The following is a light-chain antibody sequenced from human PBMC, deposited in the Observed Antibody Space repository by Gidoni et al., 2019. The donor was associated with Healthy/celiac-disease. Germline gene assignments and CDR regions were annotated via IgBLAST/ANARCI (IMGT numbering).Light chain of an antibody. Sequence: QSVLTPPPSVSGAPGPTVTISCTGSSSNIGAGYDVHWYQQLPGTAPKLLIYGNSNPPSGVPDRFSGSKSGTSASLSITGLQAEDEADYYCQSYDSSLSGHVVFGGGTKLTVL. V-gene: IGLV1-40*01. CDR3: QSYDSSLSGHVV. CDR1: SSNIGAGYD. J-gene: IGLJ2*01. CDR2: GNS.